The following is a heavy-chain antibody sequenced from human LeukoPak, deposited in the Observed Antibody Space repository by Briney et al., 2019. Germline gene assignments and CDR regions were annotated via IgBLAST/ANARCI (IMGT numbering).Heavy chain of an antibody. Sequence: GGSLRLPCAASGFTFSDYYMSWIRQAPGKGLEWVSYISSSSSYTNYADSVKGRFTISRDNAKNSLYLQMTSLRAEDTAVYYCARVHSGYDSGYYFDYWGRGTLVTVSS. D-gene: IGHD5-12*01. CDR3: ARVHSGYDSGYYFDY. J-gene: IGHJ4*02. CDR1: GFTFSDYY. CDR2: ISSSSSYT. V-gene: IGHV3-11*06.